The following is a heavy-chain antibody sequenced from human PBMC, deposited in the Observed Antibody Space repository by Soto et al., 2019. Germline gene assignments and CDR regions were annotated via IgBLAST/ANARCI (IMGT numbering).Heavy chain of an antibody. D-gene: IGHD1-26*01. J-gene: IGHJ4*02. CDR2: IYTSGNT. CDR1: SGSIMSDY. CDR3: ARDTTNLAFDY. Sequence: SETLSLTCTVSSGSIMSDYWNWIRQPAGKGLEWIGRIYTSGNTYYNPSLKSRVSMALDTSKNQFSLNLTSVTAADTAIYYCARDTTNLAFDYWGPGILVTVSS. V-gene: IGHV4-4*07.